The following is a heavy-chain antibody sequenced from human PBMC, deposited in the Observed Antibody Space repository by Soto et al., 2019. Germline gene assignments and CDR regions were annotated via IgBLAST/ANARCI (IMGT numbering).Heavy chain of an antibody. J-gene: IGHJ6*02. Sequence: QVQLVESGGGVVQPGRSLRLSCAASGFTFSSYGMHWVRQAPGKGLEWVAVIWYDGSNKYYADSVKGRFTISRDNSKNTLYLRMNSLRAEDTAVYYCARSHPFYYGMDVWGQGTTVTVSS. V-gene: IGHV3-33*01. CDR3: ARSHPFYYGMDV. CDR2: IWYDGSNK. CDR1: GFTFSSYG.